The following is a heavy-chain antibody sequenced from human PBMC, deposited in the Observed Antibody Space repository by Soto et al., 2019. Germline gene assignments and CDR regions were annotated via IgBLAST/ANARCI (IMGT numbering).Heavy chain of an antibody. Sequence: GASVKVSCKASGGTFSSYAISWVRQAPGQGLEWMGGIIPIFGTANYAQKFQGRVTITADKSTSTAYMELSSLRSEDTAMYYCARDQVSGSSSWYGDYYYGMDVWGQGTTVTVSS. J-gene: IGHJ6*02. CDR1: GGTFSSYA. D-gene: IGHD6-13*01. CDR2: IIPIFGTA. V-gene: IGHV1-69*06. CDR3: ARDQVSGSSSWYGDYYYGMDV.